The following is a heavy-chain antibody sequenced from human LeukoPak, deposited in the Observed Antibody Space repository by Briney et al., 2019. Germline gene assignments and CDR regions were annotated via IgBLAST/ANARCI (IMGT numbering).Heavy chain of an antibody. J-gene: IGHJ4*02. CDR3: ASGTTTTMPGAG. Sequence: ASVKVSCKASGYTFTSCDINWVRQATGQGLEWMGWMNPNSGNTGYAQKFQGRVTMTRNTSISTAYMELSSLRSEDTAVYYCASGTTTTMPGAGWGQGTLVTVSS. V-gene: IGHV1-8*01. D-gene: IGHD5-12*01. CDR1: GYTFTSCD. CDR2: MNPNSGNT.